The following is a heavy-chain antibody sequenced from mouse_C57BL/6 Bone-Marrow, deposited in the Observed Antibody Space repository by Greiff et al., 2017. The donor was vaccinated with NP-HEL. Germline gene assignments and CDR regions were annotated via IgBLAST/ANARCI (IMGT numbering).Heavy chain of an antibody. CDR2: ISDGGSYT. Sequence: EVQVVESGGGLVKPGGSLKLSCAASGFTFSSYAMSWVRQTPEKRLEWVATISDGGSYTYYPDNVKGRFTISRDNAKNNLYLQMSHLKSEDTAMYYCARDDYGSRDYWGKGTTLTVSS. CDR1: GFTFSSYA. J-gene: IGHJ2*01. D-gene: IGHD1-1*01. CDR3: ARDDYGSRDY. V-gene: IGHV5-4*01.